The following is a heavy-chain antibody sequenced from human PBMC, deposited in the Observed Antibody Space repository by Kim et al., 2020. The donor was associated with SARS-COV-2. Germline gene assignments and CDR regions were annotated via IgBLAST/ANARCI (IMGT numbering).Heavy chain of an antibody. CDR1: GFTFSTYA. Sequence: GGSLRLSCAASGFTFSTYAMSWVRQAPGKGLEWVSVISGSGSGTYYADFVKGRFTTSRDNSKNTVLLQMNSLRAEDTAVYYCAKFIYTYNSSGYFYHPFDYGGQGTLVTVSS. CDR3: AKFIYTYNSSGYFYHPFDY. D-gene: IGHD3-22*01. V-gene: IGHV3-23*01. CDR2: ISGSGSGT. J-gene: IGHJ4*02.